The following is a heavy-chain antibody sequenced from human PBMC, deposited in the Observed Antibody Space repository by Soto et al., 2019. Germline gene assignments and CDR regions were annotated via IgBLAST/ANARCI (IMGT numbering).Heavy chain of an antibody. CDR2: IWYDGSNK. CDR1: GFTFSSYG. CDR3: ARAQGTWFGELFPYYYYGMDV. D-gene: IGHD3-10*01. Sequence: GGSLRLSCAASGFTFSSYGMHWVRQAPGKGLEWVAVIWYDGSNKYYADSVKGRFTISRDNSKNTLYLQMNSLRAEDTAVYYCARAQGTWFGELFPYYYYGMDVWGQGTTVTVSS. J-gene: IGHJ6*02. V-gene: IGHV3-33*01.